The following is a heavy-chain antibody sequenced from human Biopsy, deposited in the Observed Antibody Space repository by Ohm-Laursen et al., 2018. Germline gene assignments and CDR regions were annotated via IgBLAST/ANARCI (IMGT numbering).Heavy chain of an antibody. CDR1: GFTFSVYA. J-gene: IGHJ6*02. V-gene: IGHV3-33*01. CDR2: IWYDGSSE. CDR3: AIDPIVRSKADGMDV. Sequence: SLRLSCAASGFTFSVYAMHWVRQAPGKGLEWVAIIWYDGSSEYYADSVKGRFTISRDNSKNTVYLQMNSLRVEDTAVYYCAIDPIVRSKADGMDVWGQGTTVTVSS. D-gene: IGHD1-26*01.